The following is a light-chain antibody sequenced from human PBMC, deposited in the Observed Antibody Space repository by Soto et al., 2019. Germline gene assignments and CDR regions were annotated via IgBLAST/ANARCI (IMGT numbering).Light chain of an antibody. V-gene: IGKV3-20*01. CDR3: QQYGSSPWT. Sequence: EIVLSQSPATLSLSPGERATLSCRASQSVSSYLAWYQQKPGQAPRLLMFRTSSRATGIPDRFSGSGSGTDFTLTISRLEPEDFAVYYCQQYGSSPWTFGQGTKVDIK. CDR1: QSVSSY. J-gene: IGKJ1*01. CDR2: RTS.